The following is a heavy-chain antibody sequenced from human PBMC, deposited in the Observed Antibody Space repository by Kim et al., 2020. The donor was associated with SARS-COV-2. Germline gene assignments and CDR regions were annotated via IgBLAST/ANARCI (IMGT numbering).Heavy chain of an antibody. CDR3: ARSVEYSAYAGFDY. Sequence: LSLTCTVSGGSINNYHWSWIRQPPGKGLEWIGCIYYSGSTNYNPSLKSRVSISVDTSKNQFSLILSSVTAADTAVYYCARSVEYSAYAGFDYWGQGT. CDR2: IYYSGST. J-gene: IGHJ4*02. D-gene: IGHD5-12*01. V-gene: IGHV4-59*08. CDR1: GGSINNYH.